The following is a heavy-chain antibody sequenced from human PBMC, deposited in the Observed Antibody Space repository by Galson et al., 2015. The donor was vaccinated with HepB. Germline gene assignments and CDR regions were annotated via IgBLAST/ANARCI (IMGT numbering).Heavy chain of an antibody. V-gene: IGHV3-23*01. D-gene: IGHD6-13*01. Sequence: LRLSCAASGFTFSSYAMSWVRQAPGKGLEWVSAISGSGGSTYYADSVKGRFTISRDNSKNTLYLQMNSLRAEDTAVYYCASQPSSWYGTDWFDPWGQGTLVTVSS. CDR3: ASQPSSWYGTDWFDP. J-gene: IGHJ5*02. CDR1: GFTFSSYA. CDR2: ISGSGGST.